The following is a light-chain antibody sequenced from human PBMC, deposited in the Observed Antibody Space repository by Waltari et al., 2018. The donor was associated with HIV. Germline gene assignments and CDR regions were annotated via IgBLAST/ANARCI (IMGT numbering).Light chain of an antibody. Sequence: IVLPQSPGTLSLSPGERATFSCRASQSVSSDVAWYHPRPGQAPRLLIYSASTRATGIPDRFSGRGSGTDFTLTINSLEPEDSAVYYCQHDTSSPTGTFGQGTKVEIK. CDR2: SAS. CDR3: QHDTSSPTGT. V-gene: IGKV3-20*01. CDR1: QSVSSD. J-gene: IGKJ1*01.